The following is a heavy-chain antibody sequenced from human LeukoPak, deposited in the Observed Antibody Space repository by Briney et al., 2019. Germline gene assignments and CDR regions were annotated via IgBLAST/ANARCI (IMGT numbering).Heavy chain of an antibody. CDR2: ITYIDGST. J-gene: IGHJ4*02. D-gene: IGHD5-18*01. V-gene: IGHV3-23*01. Sequence: PGGSLRLFCAASGFTFSSYAMSWVRQAPGKGLEWVSGITYIDGSTYYADSVKGRFTISRDNSKNTLYLQMNSLRAEDTAVYYCARTGYNYGTPLNDWGQGTLVTVSS. CDR1: GFTFSSYA. CDR3: ARTGYNYGTPLND.